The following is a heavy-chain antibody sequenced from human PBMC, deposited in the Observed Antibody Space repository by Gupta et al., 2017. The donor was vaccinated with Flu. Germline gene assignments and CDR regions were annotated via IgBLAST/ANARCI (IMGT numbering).Heavy chain of an antibody. CDR3: ARDKCLGWGCSEIKGFDP. CDR1: GDSVSSNSAA. D-gene: IGHD6-19*01. Sequence: QVQLQPSGPGLVKPSQTLSLTCAISGDSVSSNSAAWNWIRQSPSRGLEWLGRTYYRSKWYNDYAVSVKSRITINPDTSKNQFSLQLNSVTPEDTAVYYCARDKCLGWGCSEIKGFDPWGQGTLVTVSS. J-gene: IGHJ5*02. CDR2: TYYRSKWYN. V-gene: IGHV6-1*01.